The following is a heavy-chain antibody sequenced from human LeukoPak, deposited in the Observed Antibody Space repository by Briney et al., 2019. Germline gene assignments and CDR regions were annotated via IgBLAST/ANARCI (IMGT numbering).Heavy chain of an antibody. D-gene: IGHD3-10*01. CDR3: AKGYSGSGNYNYYYYLDV. Sequence: GGSLRLSCAASGFTFSSYAMSWVRQAPGKGLEWVLGISAGGGSTYYADAVKGRFTISRDNSKNTMYLQMNSLRAEDTAVYYCAKGYSGSGNYNYYYYLDVWGKGTTVTVSS. CDR1: GFTFSSYA. CDR2: ISAGGGST. V-gene: IGHV3-23*01. J-gene: IGHJ6*03.